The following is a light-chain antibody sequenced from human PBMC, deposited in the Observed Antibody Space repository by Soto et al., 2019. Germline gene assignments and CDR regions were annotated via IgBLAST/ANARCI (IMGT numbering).Light chain of an antibody. CDR2: GNS. CDR3: QSYDNRLSAGRV. V-gene: IGLV1-40*01. CDR1: GSNIGAGYD. Sequence: QSVLTQPPSVSGAPGQRVTISCTGSGSNIGAGYDVHWYQQLPGTAPKLLIYGNSNRPSGVPDRFSGSKSGTSASLAITGLQAEDEADYYCQSYDNRLSAGRVFGGGTKLTVL. J-gene: IGLJ3*02.